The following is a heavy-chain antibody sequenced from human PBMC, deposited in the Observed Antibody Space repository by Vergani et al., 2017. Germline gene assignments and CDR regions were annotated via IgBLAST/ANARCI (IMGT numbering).Heavy chain of an antibody. Sequence: EVQLVESGGGLVQPGGSLRLSCAASGFTFSSYSMNWVRQAPGKGLEWVSYISSSSSTIYYADSVKGRFTISRDNAKNSLYLQMNSLRAEDTAVYYCARAGRAYDDFWGSPHTRDYWSQGTLVTVSS. CDR3: ARAGRAYDDFWGSPHTRDY. J-gene: IGHJ4*02. CDR1: GFTFSSYS. V-gene: IGHV3-48*01. D-gene: IGHD3-16*01. CDR2: ISSSSSTI.